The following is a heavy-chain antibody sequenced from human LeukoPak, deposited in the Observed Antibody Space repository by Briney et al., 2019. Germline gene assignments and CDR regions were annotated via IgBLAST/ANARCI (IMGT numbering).Heavy chain of an antibody. CDR2: ISSDGSST. Sequence: GGSLRLSCAASGFTFSSYWMHWVRQAPGKGLVWVSRISSDGSSTSYADSVKGRFTISRDNAKNTLYLQMNSLRAEDTAVYYCARAYYYDSSGYYYDYFDYWGQGTLVTVSS. J-gene: IGHJ4*02. CDR1: GFTFSSYW. CDR3: ARAYYYDSSGYYYDYFDY. V-gene: IGHV3-74*01. D-gene: IGHD3-22*01.